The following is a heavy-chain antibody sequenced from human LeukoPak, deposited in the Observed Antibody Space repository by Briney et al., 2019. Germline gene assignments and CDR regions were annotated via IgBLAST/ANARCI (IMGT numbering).Heavy chain of an antibody. CDR2: IYTSGST. J-gene: IGHJ4*02. Sequence: SETLSLTCAVSGGSISSGGYYWSWIRQSAGKGLEWIGRIYTSGSTNYNPSLKSRLTISVDTSKNQFSLKLSSVTAADTAVYYCARDPWFYSDSGGYFQTWGQGTLVTVSS. CDR1: GGSISSGGYY. CDR3: ARDPWFYSDSGGYFQT. V-gene: IGHV4-61*02. D-gene: IGHD3-22*01.